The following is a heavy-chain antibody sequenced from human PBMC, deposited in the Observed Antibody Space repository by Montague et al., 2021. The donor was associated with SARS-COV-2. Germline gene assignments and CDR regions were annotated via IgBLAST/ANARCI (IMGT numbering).Heavy chain of an antibody. CDR3: ERVRYYGSGTSLDMDV. D-gene: IGHD3-10*01. Sequence: SETLSLTCAVYGGSLSGYYWSWIRQPPGKGLEWIGEINHSGSTNYNPSLKRRVTISVYTSKNQFSLKLSSVTAADTAVYYCERVRYYGSGTSLDMDVWGQETTVTVSS. CDR1: GGSLSGYY. V-gene: IGHV4-34*01. J-gene: IGHJ6*02. CDR2: INHSGST.